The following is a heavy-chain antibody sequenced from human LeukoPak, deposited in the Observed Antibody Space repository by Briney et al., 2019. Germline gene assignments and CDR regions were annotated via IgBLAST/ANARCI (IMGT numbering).Heavy chain of an antibody. Sequence: ASVTLSFKCSGYTFTFYGISWERQAPGQGLEWMGWISAYNGNTNNAQKLQGRVTMTTDTSTSTAYMELRSLRSDDTAVYYCAFGLTTLDYWGQGTLVTVSS. D-gene: IGHD4-11*01. CDR2: ISAYNGNT. CDR1: GYTFTFYG. V-gene: IGHV1-18*04. J-gene: IGHJ4*02. CDR3: AFGLTTLDY.